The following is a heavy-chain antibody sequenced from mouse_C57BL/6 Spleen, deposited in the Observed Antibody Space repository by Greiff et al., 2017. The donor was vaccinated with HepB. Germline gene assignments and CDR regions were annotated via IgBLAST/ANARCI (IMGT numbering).Heavy chain of an antibody. CDR1: GYTFTSYT. V-gene: IGHV1-4*01. CDR2: INPSSGYT. J-gene: IGHJ2*01. CDR3: ARDNGDNYGVDN. Sequence: QVQLKESGAELARPGASVKMSCKASGYTFTSYTMHWVKQRPGQGLEWIGYINPSSGYTKYNQKFKDKATLTADKSSSTAYMQLSSLTSEDSAVYNCARDNGDNYGVDNWGQGTTLTDSS. D-gene: IGHD1-2*01.